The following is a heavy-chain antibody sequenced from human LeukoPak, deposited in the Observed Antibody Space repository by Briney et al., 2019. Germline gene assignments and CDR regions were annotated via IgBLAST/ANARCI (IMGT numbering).Heavy chain of an antibody. CDR3: ARDEETAAAGTFDC. D-gene: IGHD6-13*01. Sequence: PGGSLRLSCAASGLSFSSSGMNWVRQAPGKGLEWVSYISYSSSTIYYADSVKGRFTISRDNAKNSLYLQMNRLRDEDTAVYYCARDEETAAAGTFDCWGQGTLVTVSS. CDR2: ISYSSSTI. J-gene: IGHJ4*02. CDR1: GLSFSSSG. V-gene: IGHV3-48*02.